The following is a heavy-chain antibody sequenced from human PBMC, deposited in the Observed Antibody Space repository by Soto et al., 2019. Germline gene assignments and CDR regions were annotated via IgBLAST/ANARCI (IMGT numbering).Heavy chain of an antibody. V-gene: IGHV3-11*01. J-gene: IGHJ5*02. CDR1: GFTFSDYS. CDR2: ISNSGSTA. D-gene: IGHD3-3*01. CDR3: AKYDSAWFDP. Sequence: GGSLRLSCAASGFTFSDYSMSWIRQAPGKGLEWVSYISNSGSTAYYADSVKGRFTISRDNVKNSLSLQMNSLGAEDTAVYCCAKYDSAWFDPWGQGTLVTVSS.